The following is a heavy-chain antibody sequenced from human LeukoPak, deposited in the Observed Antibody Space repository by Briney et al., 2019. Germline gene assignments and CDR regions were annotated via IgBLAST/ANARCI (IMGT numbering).Heavy chain of an antibody. V-gene: IGHV3-23*01. J-gene: IGHJ2*01. CDR1: GFTFSNFA. Sequence: GGSLRLSCAASGFTFSNFAMSWVRQAPVKGLEWVSTITGGGGSTYYADSVKGRFTISRDNSKNTLYLQMNSLRAEDTAVYYCAKPGDAGFYWYFDLWGRGTLVTVSS. CDR2: ITGGGGST. D-gene: IGHD4-17*01. CDR3: AKPGDAGFYWYFDL.